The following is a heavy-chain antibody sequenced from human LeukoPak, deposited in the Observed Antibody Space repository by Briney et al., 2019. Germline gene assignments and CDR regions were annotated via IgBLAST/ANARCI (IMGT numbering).Heavy chain of an antibody. CDR2: IYYSGST. Sequence: GTLSLTCTVSGGSISSYYWSWIRQPPGKGLEWIGSIYYSGSTYYNPSLKSRVTISVDTSKNQFSLKLSSVTAADTAVYYCARKSSGWYGKHYFDYWGQGTLVTVSS. V-gene: IGHV4-59*05. CDR3: ARKSSGWYGKHYFDY. CDR1: GGSISSYY. D-gene: IGHD6-19*01. J-gene: IGHJ4*02.